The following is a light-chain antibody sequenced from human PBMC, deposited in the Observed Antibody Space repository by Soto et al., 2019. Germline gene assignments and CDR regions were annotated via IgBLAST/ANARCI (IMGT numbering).Light chain of an antibody. Sequence: QSVLTQPASVSGSHGQSITISCTGTSSDVGGYNYVSWYQQHPGKAPKLMIYDVSNRPSGVSNRFSGSKSGNTASLTISGLQAEDEADYYCSSYKSSSTLFGGGTKLTVL. CDR2: DVS. CDR3: SSYKSSSTL. V-gene: IGLV2-14*01. CDR1: SSDVGGYNY. J-gene: IGLJ2*01.